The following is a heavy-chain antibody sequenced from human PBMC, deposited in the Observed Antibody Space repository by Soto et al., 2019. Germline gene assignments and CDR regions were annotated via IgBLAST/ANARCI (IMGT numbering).Heavy chain of an antibody. CDR3: AREHGPSY. CDR2: ISYDGSNK. Sequence: GGSLRLSCAASGFTFSSYGMHWVRQAPGKGLEWVAVISYDGSNKYYADSVKGRFTISRDNAKNSLYLQMNSLRAEDTAVYYCAREHGPSYWGQGTLVTVSS. V-gene: IGHV3-30*03. J-gene: IGHJ4*02. D-gene: IGHD2-8*01. CDR1: GFTFSSYG.